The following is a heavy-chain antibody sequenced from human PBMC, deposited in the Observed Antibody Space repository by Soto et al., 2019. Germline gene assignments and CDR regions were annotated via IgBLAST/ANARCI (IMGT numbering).Heavy chain of an antibody. J-gene: IGHJ5*02. CDR3: ARDRSAFGVVSFWFDP. V-gene: IGHV3-11*06. CDR1: GFTSSDYY. Sequence: VGSLRLSCAASGFTSSDYYMSWIRQAPGKGLEWVSYISSSSSYTNYADSVKGRFTISRDNAKNSLYLQMNSLRAEDTAVYYCARDRSAFGVVSFWFDPWGQGTLVTVS. CDR2: ISSSSSYT. D-gene: IGHD3-3*01.